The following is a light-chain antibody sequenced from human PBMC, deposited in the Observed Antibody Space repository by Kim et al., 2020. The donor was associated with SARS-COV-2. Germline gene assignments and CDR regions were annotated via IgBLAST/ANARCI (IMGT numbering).Light chain of an antibody. V-gene: IGKV1-5*03. CDR1: QTITTL. Sequence: ASVGDRVTITCRASQTITTLLAWYQQKPGKAPKRRIYKASTLDSGVPSRFSGSGSGTEFTLTISSLQPDDFATYYCQHYNGYSLTFGGGTKVDIK. CDR2: KAS. CDR3: QHYNGYSLT. J-gene: IGKJ4*01.